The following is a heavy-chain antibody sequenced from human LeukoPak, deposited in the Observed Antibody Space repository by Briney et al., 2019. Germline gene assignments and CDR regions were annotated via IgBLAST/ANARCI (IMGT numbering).Heavy chain of an antibody. Sequence: SETLSLTCTVSGGSISSYYWSWIRQSPGKGLEWIGYIYYSGSAKYNPSLKSRVIISVDTSKKQFSLKLSSVTAADTAVYYCARLPSDLGYFDYWGQGTLVTVSS. CDR2: IYYSGSA. D-gene: IGHD3-3*01. V-gene: IGHV4-59*08. CDR1: GGSISSYY. J-gene: IGHJ4*02. CDR3: ARLPSDLGYFDY.